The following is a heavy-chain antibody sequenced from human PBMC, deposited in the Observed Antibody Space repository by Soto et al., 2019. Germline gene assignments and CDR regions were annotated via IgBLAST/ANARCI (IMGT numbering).Heavy chain of an antibody. J-gene: IGHJ6*02. Sequence: QVQLQESGPGLVKPSEALSLSCTVSGGTFRTFYWSWIRQPPGKGLEWIGYIYDSGSTNYNPSLKSRVTISIDMSKNQLSLSLSSVTTADTAVYYCARGSSCGRSGCYALAMDVWGQGAAVTVS. D-gene: IGHD2-2*01. V-gene: IGHV4-59*12. CDR2: IYDSGST. CDR1: GGTFRTFY. CDR3: ARGSSCGRSGCYALAMDV.